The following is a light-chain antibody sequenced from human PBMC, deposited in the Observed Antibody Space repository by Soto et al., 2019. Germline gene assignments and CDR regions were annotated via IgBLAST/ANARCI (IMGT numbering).Light chain of an antibody. CDR3: QQYHSTPTWT. J-gene: IGKJ1*01. CDR2: WAS. Sequence: DGVITQSAASLGVSRGERATINCKSSQSVFYSSNNKSYLAWYQQKPGQSPKLLIYWASTRESGVPDRFSGSGSGTDFTLTISSLQAEDVAVYYCQQYHSTPTWTFGQGTNVDIK. V-gene: IGKV4-1*01. CDR1: QSVFYSSNNKSY.